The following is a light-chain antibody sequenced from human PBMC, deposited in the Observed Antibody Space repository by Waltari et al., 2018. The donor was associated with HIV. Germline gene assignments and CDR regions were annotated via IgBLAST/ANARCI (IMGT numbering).Light chain of an antibody. Sequence: SYDLIQPPSVSVSPGQTARITCSGDLLAQQYGYWYQQMPGLAPVLLIYHNTERPSGVPERFSGSSSGTTFTLTISGVQAEDEADYYCQSADSSGTYVFGTGTKVTVL. J-gene: IGLJ1*01. CDR1: LLAQQY. CDR2: HNT. CDR3: QSADSSGTYV. V-gene: IGLV3-25*03.